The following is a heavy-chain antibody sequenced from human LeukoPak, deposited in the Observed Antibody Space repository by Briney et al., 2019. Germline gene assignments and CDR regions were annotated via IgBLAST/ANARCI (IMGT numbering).Heavy chain of an antibody. Sequence: GGSLRLSCAVSGFRASDYYMSWVRQAPGKGPEWVGLIRDSGEAFYADFARGRFAISRDESENTLYLQMNSLRVEDTAVYFCARDRAANQDWVEFDPWGQGTPVIVSS. CDR3: ARDRAANQDWVEFDP. D-gene: IGHD3/OR15-3a*01. CDR1: GFRASDYY. CDR2: IRDSGEA. J-gene: IGHJ5*02. V-gene: IGHV3-66*03.